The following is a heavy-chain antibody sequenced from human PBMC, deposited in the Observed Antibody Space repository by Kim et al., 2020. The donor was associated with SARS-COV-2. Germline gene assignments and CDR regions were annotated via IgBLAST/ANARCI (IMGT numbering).Heavy chain of an antibody. J-gene: IGHJ4*02. CDR3: ARGSVDVYYFDY. CDR2: INHSGST. V-gene: IGHV4-34*01. D-gene: IGHD5-12*01. CDR1: GGSFSGYY. Sequence: SETLSLTCAVYGGSFSGYYWSWIRQPPGKGLEWIGEINHSGSTNYNPSLKSRVTISVDTSKNQFSLKLSSVTAADTAVYYCARGSVDVYYFDYWGQGTLVTVSS.